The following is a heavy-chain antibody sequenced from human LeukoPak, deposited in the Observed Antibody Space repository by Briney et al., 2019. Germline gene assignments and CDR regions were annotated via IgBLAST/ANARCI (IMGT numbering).Heavy chain of an antibody. Sequence: ASVKVSCKASGYTFTGYYMHWVRQAPGQGLEWMGWINTNTGNPTYAQGFTGRFVFSLDTSVSTAYLQISSLKAEDTAVYYCATLPGDTAMATDYWGQGTLVTVSS. CDR2: INTNTGNP. CDR1: GYTFTGYY. V-gene: IGHV7-4-1*02. CDR3: ATLPGDTAMATDY. D-gene: IGHD5-18*01. J-gene: IGHJ4*02.